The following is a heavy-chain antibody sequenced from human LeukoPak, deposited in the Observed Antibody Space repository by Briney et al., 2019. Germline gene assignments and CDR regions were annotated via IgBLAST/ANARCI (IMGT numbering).Heavy chain of an antibody. J-gene: IGHJ4*02. V-gene: IGHV3-21*01. CDR1: GFTFSSYS. CDR3: ARGLVPPIAVRGVMELP. D-gene: IGHD3-10*01. Sequence: GGSLRLSCAASGFTFSSYSMNWVRQAPGKGLEWVSSISSSSSYIYYADSVKGRFTISRDNAKNSLYLKMNSLRAEDTDVYYCARGLVPPIAVRGVMELPWGQGTLVTVSS. CDR2: ISSSSSYI.